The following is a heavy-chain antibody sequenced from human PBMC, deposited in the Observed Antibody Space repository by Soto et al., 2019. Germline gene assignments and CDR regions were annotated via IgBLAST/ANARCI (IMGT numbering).Heavy chain of an antibody. CDR1: GYTFNTYG. D-gene: IGHD3-3*01. Sequence: ASLKVSCKTSGYTFNTYGINWVRQAPGQGLELMGWISAYDGKTTYAEKFQGRVTLTTDTSTSTAYMELRSLRSDDTAIYYCARDPHEFWTSYWFDPWGQGTPVTVSS. CDR2: ISAYDGKT. V-gene: IGHV1-18*01. CDR3: ARDPHEFWTSYWFDP. J-gene: IGHJ5*02.